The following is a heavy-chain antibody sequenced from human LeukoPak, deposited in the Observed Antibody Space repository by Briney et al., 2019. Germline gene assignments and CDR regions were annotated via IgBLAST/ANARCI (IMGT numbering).Heavy chain of an antibody. V-gene: IGHV4-39*07. D-gene: IGHD3-22*01. Sequence: SETLSLTCTVSGGSISSSSYYWGWIRQSPGKGLEWIGSIYYSGSTYYNPSLKSRVTISVDASKNQFSLKLSSVTAADTAVYYCARFNYYDSSGYYYEYYFDYWGQGTLVTVSS. J-gene: IGHJ4*02. CDR2: IYYSGST. CDR3: ARFNYYDSSGYYYEYYFDY. CDR1: GGSISSSSYY.